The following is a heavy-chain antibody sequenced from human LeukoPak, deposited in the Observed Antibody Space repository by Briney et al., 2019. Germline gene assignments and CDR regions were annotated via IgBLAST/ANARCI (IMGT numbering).Heavy chain of an antibody. CDR3: AKVLSYDILTGYDY. CDR2: ISGSGGST. Sequence: GGSLRLSCAASGFTFSSYAMSWVRQAPGKGLEWVSAISGSGGSTYYADSVKGRFTISRDNPKNTLYLQMNSLRAEDTAVYYCAKVLSYDILTGYDYWGQGTLVTVSS. D-gene: IGHD3-9*01. V-gene: IGHV3-23*01. CDR1: GFTFSSYA. J-gene: IGHJ4*02.